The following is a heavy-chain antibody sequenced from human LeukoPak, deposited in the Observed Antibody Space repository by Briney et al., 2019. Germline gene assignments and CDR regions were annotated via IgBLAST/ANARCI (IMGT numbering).Heavy chain of an antibody. CDR1: GFTFISNT. CDR3: GSAAIDY. V-gene: IGHV3-7*01. CDR2: IKQGGYEK. J-gene: IGHJ4*01. Sequence: GGSLRLSCAASGFTFISNTMNCLRHAPGKGLEWVANIKQGGYEKYYLDSVKGRHTISRDNAKNSLYLQMHRLSADDRAVYCCGSAAIDYWGHGALVTASS.